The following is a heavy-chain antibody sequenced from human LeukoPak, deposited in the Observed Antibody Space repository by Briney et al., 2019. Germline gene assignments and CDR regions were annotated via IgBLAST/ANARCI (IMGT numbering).Heavy chain of an antibody. CDR2: INSDGSST. CDR1: GFTFSSYW. D-gene: IGHD6-13*01. Sequence: GGSLRLSCAASGFTFSSYWMHWVRQAPGKGLVWVSRINSDGSSTSYADSVKGRFTISRDNAKNTLYLQMNSLRAEDTAVYYCARAGGTAGSNWYFDLWGRGTLVTVSS. V-gene: IGHV3-74*01. J-gene: IGHJ2*01. CDR3: ARAGGTAGSNWYFDL.